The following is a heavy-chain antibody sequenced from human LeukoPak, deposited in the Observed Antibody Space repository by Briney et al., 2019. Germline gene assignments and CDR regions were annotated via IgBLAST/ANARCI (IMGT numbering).Heavy chain of an antibody. V-gene: IGHV3-11*04. CDR3: VTYAY. D-gene: IGHD1-20*01. CDR2: ISPSGSTI. J-gene: IGHJ4*02. Sequence: KPGGSLRLSCADSGFTFSDNYLSWIRQAPGKGLEWISYISPSGSTIYYADSVKGRFTISRDNAKNSLYLQMNSLRAEDTALYHCVTYAYWGQGTLVTASS. CDR1: GFTFSDNY.